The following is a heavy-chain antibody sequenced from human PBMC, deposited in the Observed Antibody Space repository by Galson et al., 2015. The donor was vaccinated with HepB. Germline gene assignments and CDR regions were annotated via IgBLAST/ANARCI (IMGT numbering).Heavy chain of an antibody. J-gene: IGHJ4*02. D-gene: IGHD3-10*01. CDR2: ISYDGSNK. V-gene: IGHV3-30-3*01. CDR3: ARGRVWFGELLDY. Sequence: SLRLSCAASGFTFSSYAMHWVRQAPGKGLEWVAVISYDGSNKYYADSVKGRFTISRDNSKNTLYLQMNSLRAEDTAVYYCARGRVWFGELLDYWGQGTLVTVSS. CDR1: GFTFSSYA.